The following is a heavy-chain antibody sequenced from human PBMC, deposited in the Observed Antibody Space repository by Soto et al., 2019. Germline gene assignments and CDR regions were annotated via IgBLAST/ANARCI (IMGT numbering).Heavy chain of an antibody. J-gene: IGHJ4*02. CDR2: ISYDGSNK. CDR1: GFTFSSYG. CDR3: ASVIQLWPQSTDY. Sequence: QVQLVESGGGVVQPGRSLRLSCAASGFTFSSYGMHWVRQAPGKGLEWVAVISYDGSNKYYADSEKGRFTISRDNSKNTLYLQMNSLRAEDTAVYYCASVIQLWPQSTDYWGQGTLVTVSS. D-gene: IGHD5-18*01. V-gene: IGHV3-30*03.